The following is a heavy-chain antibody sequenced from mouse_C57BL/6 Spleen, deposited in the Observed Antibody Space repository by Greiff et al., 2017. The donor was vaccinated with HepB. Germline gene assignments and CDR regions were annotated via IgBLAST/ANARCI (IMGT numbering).Heavy chain of an antibody. CDR1: GYTFTSYW. CDR3: ARWGLKPYFDY. Sequence: QVQLQQPGAELVKPGASVKLSCKASGYTFTSYWMQWVKQRPGQGLEWIGEIDPSDSYTNYNQKFKGKATLTVDTSSSTAYMQLSSLTSEDSAVYYCARWGLKPYFDYWGQGTTLTVSS. CDR2: IDPSDSYT. D-gene: IGHD3-1*01. J-gene: IGHJ2*01. V-gene: IGHV1-50*01.